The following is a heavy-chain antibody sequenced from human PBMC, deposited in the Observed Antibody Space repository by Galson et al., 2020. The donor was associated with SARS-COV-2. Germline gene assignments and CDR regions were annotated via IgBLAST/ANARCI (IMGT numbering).Heavy chain of an antibody. V-gene: IGHV3-30*04. CDR1: GFTLSSYA. D-gene: IGHD3-10*01. Sequence: GESLKISCAASGFTLSSYAMHWVRQAPGKGLEWVALISYDGSIKYYADSVKGRFSISRDNSKNTLNLQMSSLRAEDTAVYYCARSTFYGSGSPHYYYYMDVWGKGTTVTVSS. CDR2: ISYDGSIK. CDR3: ARSTFYGSGSPHYYYYMDV. J-gene: IGHJ6*03.